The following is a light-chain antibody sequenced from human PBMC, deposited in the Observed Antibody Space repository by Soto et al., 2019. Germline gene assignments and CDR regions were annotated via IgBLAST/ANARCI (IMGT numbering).Light chain of an antibody. CDR3: QQSYSPPPIT. J-gene: IGKJ5*01. Sequence: DIQMTQSPSTLPASVGDRFTITCRSSQSISSYLNWYQQKPGKAPKLLIYAASSLQSGVPSRFSGSGSGTDFTLTISSLQPEDFATYYCQQSYSPPPITFGQGTRLEIK. CDR1: QSISSY. CDR2: AAS. V-gene: IGKV1-39*01.